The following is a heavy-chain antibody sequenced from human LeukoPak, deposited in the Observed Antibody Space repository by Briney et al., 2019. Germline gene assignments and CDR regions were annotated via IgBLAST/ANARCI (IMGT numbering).Heavy chain of an antibody. Sequence: PGGSLRLSCAASGFTFSSYIMNWVRQAPGKGLEWVSGISWKSGSIGYADSVKGRFTISRDNANNSLYLQMNSLRAEDMALYYCATGAARRRHHLIDYWGQGTLVTVSS. D-gene: IGHD6-6*01. CDR1: GFTFSSYI. CDR2: ISWKSGSI. CDR3: ATGAARRRHHLIDY. V-gene: IGHV3-9*03. J-gene: IGHJ4*02.